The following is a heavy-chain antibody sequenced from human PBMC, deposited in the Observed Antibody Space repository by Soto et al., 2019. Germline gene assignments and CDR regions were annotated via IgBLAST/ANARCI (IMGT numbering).Heavy chain of an antibody. D-gene: IGHD3-22*01. J-gene: IGHJ4*02. CDR3: ARRDMWYYDISGYSPFDY. Sequence: SETLSLPCAVSGCSISSGDYYWSWIRQPPGKGLEWIGIISYSGGTYYNSSLRSRVTISIDTSKNQFSLKLSSVTAADTAVYYCARRDMWYYDISGYSPFDYWGQGALVTVSS. CDR1: GCSISSGDYY. V-gene: IGHV4-39*07. CDR2: ISYSGGT.